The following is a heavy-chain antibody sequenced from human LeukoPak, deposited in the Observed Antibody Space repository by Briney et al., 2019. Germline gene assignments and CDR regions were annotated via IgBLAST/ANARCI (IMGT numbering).Heavy chain of an antibody. J-gene: IGHJ4*02. CDR2: INPNSGGT. D-gene: IGHD3-10*01. V-gene: IGHV1-2*06. Sequence: ASVKVPCKASGYTFTGYYMHWVRQAPGQGLEWMGRINPNSGGTNYAQKFQGRVTMTRDTSISTAYMELSRLRSDDTAVYYCATQYYYGSGSYSYYFDYWGQGTLVTVSS. CDR3: ATQYYYGSGSYSYYFDY. CDR1: GYTFTGYY.